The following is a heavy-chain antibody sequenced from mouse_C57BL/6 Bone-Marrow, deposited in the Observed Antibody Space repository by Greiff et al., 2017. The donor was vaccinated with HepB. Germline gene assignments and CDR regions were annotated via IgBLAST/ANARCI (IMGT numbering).Heavy chain of an antibody. J-gene: IGHJ3*01. CDR2: IDPNSGGT. CDR3: ARDYDYQFAY. V-gene: IGHV1-72*01. D-gene: IGHD2-4*01. CDR1: GYTFTSYW. Sequence: QVQLQQPGAELVKPGASVKLSCKASGYTFTSYWMHWVKQRPGRGLEWIGRIDPNSGGTKYNEKFKSKATLTVDKPSSTAYMQLSILTSEDSAVYYCARDYDYQFAYWGQGTLVTVSA.